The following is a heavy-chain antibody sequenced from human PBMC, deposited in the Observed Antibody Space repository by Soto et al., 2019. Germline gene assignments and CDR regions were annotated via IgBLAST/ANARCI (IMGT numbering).Heavy chain of an antibody. Sequence: QVQLVESGGGVVQPGRSLRLSCAASGFTFSSYGMHWVRQAPGKGLEWVAVISYDGSNKYYADSVKGRFTISRDNSKNTLYLPMNSLRAEDTAVYYCAKDGDIVATFGDYYGMDFWVQGTTVIVSS. V-gene: IGHV3-30*18. CDR2: ISYDGSNK. D-gene: IGHD5-12*01. CDR1: GFTFSSYG. CDR3: AKDGDIVATFGDYYGMDF. J-gene: IGHJ6*02.